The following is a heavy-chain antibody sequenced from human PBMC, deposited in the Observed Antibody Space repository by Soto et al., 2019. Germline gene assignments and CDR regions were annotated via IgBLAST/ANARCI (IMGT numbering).Heavy chain of an antibody. J-gene: IGHJ6*02. V-gene: IGHV4-4*07. Sequence: ETPSLNCTVSGGAFSCYYWRWLRQTAGKGLEWIGRIDTSATTNYNPPLKSRVTMSVDASKNHFSLSLGSVTAADTAVYYCARGPRGYVYYHGMDVWGQGTTVTVSS. CDR1: GGAFSCYY. CDR2: IDTSATT. D-gene: IGHD3-10*01. CDR3: ARGPRGYVYYHGMDV.